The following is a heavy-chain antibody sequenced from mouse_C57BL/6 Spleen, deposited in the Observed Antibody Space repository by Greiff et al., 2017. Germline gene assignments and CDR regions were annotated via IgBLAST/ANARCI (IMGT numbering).Heavy chain of an antibody. Sequence: EVKLQESGGGLVQPGGSLSLSCAASGFTFTDYYMSWVRQPPGKALEWLGFIRNKANGYTTEYSASVKGRFTISRDNSQSILYLQMNALRAEDSATYYCARYKGVTPHWYFDVWGTGTTVTVSS. J-gene: IGHJ1*03. CDR2: IRNKANGYTT. CDR1: GFTFTDYY. D-gene: IGHD2-3*01. V-gene: IGHV7-3*01. CDR3: ARYKGVTPHWYFDV.